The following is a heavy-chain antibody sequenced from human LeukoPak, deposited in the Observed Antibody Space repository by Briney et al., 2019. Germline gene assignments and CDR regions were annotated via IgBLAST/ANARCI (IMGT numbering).Heavy chain of an antibody. CDR3: ARGYSGYLY. CDR1: GGSFSGYY. V-gene: IGHV4-34*01. Sequence: SETLSLTCADYGGSFSGYYWSWIRQPPGKGLEWIGEINHSGSTNYNPSLKSRVTISVDTSKNQFSLKLSSVTAADTAVYYCARGYSGYLYWGQGTLVTVSS. CDR2: INHSGST. J-gene: IGHJ4*02. D-gene: IGHD5-12*01.